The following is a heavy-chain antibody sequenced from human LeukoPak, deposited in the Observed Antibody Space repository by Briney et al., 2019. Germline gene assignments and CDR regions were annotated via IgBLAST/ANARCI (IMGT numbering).Heavy chain of an antibody. V-gene: IGHV3-15*01. CDR2: IKSKARGGTT. CDR1: GSTFTDAW. Sequence: GGSLRLSCAASGSTFTDAWMGWVRQAPGRGLEWVGRIKSKARGGTTDYAAPVKGRFTIARDDSKDTLDLQMNSLKTEDTAVYYCTTGHFNWGRGTLVTVSS. CDR3: TTGHFN. J-gene: IGHJ4*02.